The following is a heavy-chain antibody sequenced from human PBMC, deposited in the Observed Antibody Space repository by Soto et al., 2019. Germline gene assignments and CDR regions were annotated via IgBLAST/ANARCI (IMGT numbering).Heavy chain of an antibody. Sequence: QITLKESGPTLVKPTQTLTLTCTISGFSVSTSGVGVGWIRQPPGNALEWLAFLYWDDDKRYSPSLKSRLTITKDTSKNQVLLTMTNMDPVDTATYYCARTSVNWGSRGLVDYWGQGTLVTVAS. V-gene: IGHV2-5*02. CDR2: LYWDDDK. J-gene: IGHJ4*02. CDR1: GFSVSTSGVG. CDR3: ARTSVNWGSRGLVDY. D-gene: IGHD7-27*01.